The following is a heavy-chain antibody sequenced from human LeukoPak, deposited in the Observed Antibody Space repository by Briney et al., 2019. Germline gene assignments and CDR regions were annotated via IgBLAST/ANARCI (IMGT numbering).Heavy chain of an antibody. D-gene: IGHD3-22*01. CDR3: ARRVSSGSFDY. V-gene: IGHV5-51*01. Sequence: GESLKISCKGSGYSFATKWIGWVRQMPGKGLEWMGIIYPGDSATRYSPSFQGQVTISADKSTSTAYLQWSSLKASDTAMYYCARRVSSGSFDYWGQGTLVTVSS. J-gene: IGHJ4*02. CDR2: IYPGDSAT. CDR1: GYSFATKW.